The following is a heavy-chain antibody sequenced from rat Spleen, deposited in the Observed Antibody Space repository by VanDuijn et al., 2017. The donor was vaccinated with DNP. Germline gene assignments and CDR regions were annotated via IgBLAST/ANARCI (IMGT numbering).Heavy chain of an antibody. CDR2: ISYDGSDT. CDR3: TRINYGGYYYVMDV. V-gene: IGHV5-7*01. J-gene: IGHJ4*01. Sequence: EVQLVESGGGLVQPGRSLKLSCAVSGITFSDHNMAWVRQAPKKSLEWVATISYDGSDTYYRDSMKGRFTISRDNAKSSLYLQMNSLRSEDTATYYCTRINYGGYYYVMDVWGQGASVTVSS. CDR1: GITFSDHN. D-gene: IGHD1-11*01.